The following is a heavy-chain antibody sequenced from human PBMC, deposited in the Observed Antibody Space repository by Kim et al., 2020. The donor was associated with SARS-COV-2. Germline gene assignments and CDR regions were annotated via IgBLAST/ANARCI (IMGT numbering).Heavy chain of an antibody. CDR3: ARASGVPYYYYAMDV. D-gene: IGHD7-27*01. Sequence: GGSLRLSCAASGFTFSSYDMHWVRQATGKGLEWVSAIGTAGDTYYPGSVKGRFTISRENAKNSLYLQMNSLRAGDTAVYYCARASGVPYYYYAMDVWGQGTTVTVSS. CDR2: IGTAGDT. V-gene: IGHV3-13*01. CDR1: GFTFSSYD. J-gene: IGHJ6*02.